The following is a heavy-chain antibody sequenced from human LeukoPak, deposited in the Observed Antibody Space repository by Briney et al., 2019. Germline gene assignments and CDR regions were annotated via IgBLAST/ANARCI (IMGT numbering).Heavy chain of an antibody. Sequence: GGSLRLSCAASGFTFSSYEMSWVRQAPGKGLEWVSYISSGGSTIYYADSVKGRFTISRDSAKNSLYLQMNSLRAEDTAVYYCAELGITMIGGVWGKGTTVTISS. CDR2: ISSGGSTI. J-gene: IGHJ6*04. CDR3: AELGITMIGGV. V-gene: IGHV3-48*03. D-gene: IGHD3-10*02. CDR1: GFTFSSYE.